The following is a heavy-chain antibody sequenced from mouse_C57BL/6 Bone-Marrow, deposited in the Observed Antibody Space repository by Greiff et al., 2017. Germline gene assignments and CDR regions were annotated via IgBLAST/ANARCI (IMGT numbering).Heavy chain of an antibody. CDR3: ARGYSKRAMDY. D-gene: IGHD2-5*01. CDR2: ISYDGSN. V-gene: IGHV3-6*01. J-gene: IGHJ4*01. CDR1: GYSIPSGYY. Sequence: ESGPGLVKPSQSLSLTCSVTGYSIPSGYYWNWIRQFPGNKLEWMGYISYDGSNNYNPSLKNRISITRDTSKNQFFLKLNSVTTEDTATYYCARGYSKRAMDYWGQGTSVTVSS.